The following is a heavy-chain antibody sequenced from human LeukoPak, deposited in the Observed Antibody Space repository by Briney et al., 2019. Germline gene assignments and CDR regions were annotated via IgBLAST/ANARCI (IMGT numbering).Heavy chain of an antibody. CDR2: FDPEDGEK. J-gene: IGHJ5*02. CDR3: AMQLERAGYWFDP. CDR1: GYTPTELS. Sequence: LVASVKDSCKFTGYTPTELSMHWVRQPPGKGLEWMGGFDPEDGEKNYAQKFQGRVIMTEDTSTNTAYMELSSLRSEDTAVYYCAMQLERAGYWFDPWGQGTLVTVSS. V-gene: IGHV1-24*01. D-gene: IGHD1-1*01.